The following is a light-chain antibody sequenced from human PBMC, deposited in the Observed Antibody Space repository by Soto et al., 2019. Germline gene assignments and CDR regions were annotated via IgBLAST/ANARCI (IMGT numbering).Light chain of an antibody. Sequence: QSVLTQPASVSGSPGQSITISCTGTSSDVGGYNYVSWYQLHPGKAPKLMVYEVSNRPSGVSNRFSGSKSGNTASLTISGLQAEDEADYYCSSYTSSPAYVFGTRTKGTVL. CDR2: EVS. V-gene: IGLV2-14*01. CDR3: SSYTSSPAYV. J-gene: IGLJ1*01. CDR1: SSDVGGYNY.